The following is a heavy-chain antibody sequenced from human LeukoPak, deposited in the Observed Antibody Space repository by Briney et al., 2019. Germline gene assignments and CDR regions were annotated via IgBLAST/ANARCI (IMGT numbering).Heavy chain of an antibody. D-gene: IGHD3-16*01. CDR3: ARADTLGGYYFDN. CDR1: XFTXSSXA. J-gene: IGHJ4*02. Sequence: SXRLXCAASXFTXSSXAMHWVRQAPGXGLXWXAVISYDGSNKYYADSVKGRFTISRDNSKNTLYLQMNSLRAEDTAVYYCARADTLGGYYFDNWGQGTLVTVSS. CDR2: ISYDGSNK. V-gene: IGHV3-30-3*01.